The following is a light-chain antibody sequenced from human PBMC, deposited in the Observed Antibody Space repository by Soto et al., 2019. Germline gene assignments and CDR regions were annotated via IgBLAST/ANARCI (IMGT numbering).Light chain of an antibody. J-gene: IGKJ3*01. V-gene: IGKV3-11*01. Sequence: EIVLTQSLATLSLSPGERATLSCRASQSVSTYLAWYQQKLGQAPRLLIYDASNRATGIPARFSGSGSGTDFTLTISSLEPEDFAVYYCQQRSNWPRFTFGPGTKVYIK. CDR3: QQRSNWPRFT. CDR2: DAS. CDR1: QSVSTY.